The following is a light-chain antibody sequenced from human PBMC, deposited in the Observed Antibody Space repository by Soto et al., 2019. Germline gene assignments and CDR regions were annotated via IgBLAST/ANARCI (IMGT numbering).Light chain of an antibody. CDR3: QQAHIFPLT. V-gene: IGKV1-12*01. CDR2: AAS. Sequence: DIQMTQSPSSVSATVGDRVAITCRASQAISSWLAWYQQKPGKAPKLLIYAASTLQSGVPSRFSGSGSGTDFTLTINSLEPEDFATYFCQQAHIFPLTFGGGTKVEIK. CDR1: QAISSW. J-gene: IGKJ4*01.